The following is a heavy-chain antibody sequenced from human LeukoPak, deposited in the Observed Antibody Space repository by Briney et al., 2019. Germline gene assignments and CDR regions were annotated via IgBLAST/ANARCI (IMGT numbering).Heavy chain of an antibody. J-gene: IGHJ6*02. D-gene: IGHD3-22*01. Sequence: ASVKVSCKASGYTFTSYDINWVRQATGQGLEWMGWMNPNSGNTGYAQKFQGRVTMTRNTSISTAYMELSSLRSEDTAVYYCASGGYSRGYYYYGMDVWGQGTTVTVSS. V-gene: IGHV1-8*01. CDR1: GYTFTSYD. CDR2: MNPNSGNT. CDR3: ASGGYSRGYYYYGMDV.